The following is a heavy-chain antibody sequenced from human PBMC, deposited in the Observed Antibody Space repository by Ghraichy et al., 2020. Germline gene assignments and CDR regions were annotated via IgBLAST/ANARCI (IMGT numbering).Heavy chain of an antibody. V-gene: IGHV4-59*08. CDR2: IYYSGST. D-gene: IGHD3-22*01. CDR3: ARCGDYDSSGYEADWFDP. J-gene: IGHJ5*02. Sequence: SETLSLTCTVSGGSISSYYWSWIRQPPGKGLEWIGYIYYSGSTNYNPSLKSRVTISVDTSKNQFSLKLSSVTAADTAVYYCARCGDYDSSGYEADWFDPWGQGTLVTVSS. CDR1: GGSISSYY.